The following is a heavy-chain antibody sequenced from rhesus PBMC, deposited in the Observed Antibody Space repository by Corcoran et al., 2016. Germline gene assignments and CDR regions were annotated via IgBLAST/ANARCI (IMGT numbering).Heavy chain of an antibody. D-gene: IGHD2-15*01. J-gene: IGHJ4*01. CDR2: MNGGGTIS. V-gene: IGHV4-80*01. Sequence: QVQLQESGPGLVKPSETLSLTCAVSGASISNYWWSWIRQSPGKGLEWIAEMNGGGTISYHHPTVRSRVTISRDASRKQFSLKLTSVTAADTSVYYCARDCSSYLNDYWGQGVLVTVSS. CDR3: ARDCSSYLNDY. CDR1: GASISNYW.